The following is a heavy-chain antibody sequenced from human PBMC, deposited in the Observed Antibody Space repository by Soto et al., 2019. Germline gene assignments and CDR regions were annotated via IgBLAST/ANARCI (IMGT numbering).Heavy chain of an antibody. CDR1: GFTFNSLS. Sequence: QVQLVESGGGMAQAGTSLRLSCTGSGFTFNSLSLHWVHQGPDKGLEWVAVVSFDGKVTYYADSVKGRFTVSRDISKNTIYLQANSLRPEDTAVYYCAREPYGDSQYFDYWGQGTPVTVSS. CDR2: VSFDGKVT. D-gene: IGHD2-21*02. J-gene: IGHJ4*02. CDR3: AREPYGDSQYFDY. V-gene: IGHV3-30*04.